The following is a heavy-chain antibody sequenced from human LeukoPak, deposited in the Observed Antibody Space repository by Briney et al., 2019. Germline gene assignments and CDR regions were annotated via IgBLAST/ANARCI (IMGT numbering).Heavy chain of an antibody. CDR1: GFILTTYD. CDR3: ARRLDP. J-gene: IGHJ5*02. V-gene: IGHV3-48*01. Sequence: PGGSLRLSCAASGFILTTYDMNWVRQAPGKGLEWVSFISGSDSSIYYADSVKGRFTISRDNAKNALYLQMNSLRAEDTAVYYCARRLDPWGQGTLVTVSS. CDR2: ISGSDSSI.